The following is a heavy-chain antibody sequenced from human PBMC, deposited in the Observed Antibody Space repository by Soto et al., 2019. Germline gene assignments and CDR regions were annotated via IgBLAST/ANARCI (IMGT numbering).Heavy chain of an antibody. D-gene: IGHD3-10*02. J-gene: IGHJ5*02. CDR2: IDYIGNT. Sequence: QVQLQESGPGLVKPSETLSLTCTVSDGSIGSDYWSWIRQPPGKGLEWLGNIDYIGNTNYNPSLKSRVTMSIDTSKTRVSLKLASVTTADTAVYYCAIMFDNYVNGNWFDPWGQGTLVTVSS. CDR3: AIMFDNYVNGNWFDP. CDR1: DGSIGSDY. V-gene: IGHV4-59*01.